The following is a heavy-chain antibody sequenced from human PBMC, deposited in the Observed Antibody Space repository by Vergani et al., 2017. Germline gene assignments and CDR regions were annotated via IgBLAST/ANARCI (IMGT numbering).Heavy chain of an antibody. D-gene: IGHD3-22*01. J-gene: IGHJ3*02. CDR1: GFTFSSYG. CDR2: IWYDGSNK. Sequence: QVQLVESGGGVVQPGWSLRLSCAASGFTFSSYGMHWVRQAPGKGLEWVAVIWYDGSNKYYADSVKGRFTISRDNSKNTLYLQMNSLRAEDTAVYYCARDRYYYDSSGYPSAFDIWGQGTMVTVSS. CDR3: ARDRYYYDSSGYPSAFDI. V-gene: IGHV3-33*01.